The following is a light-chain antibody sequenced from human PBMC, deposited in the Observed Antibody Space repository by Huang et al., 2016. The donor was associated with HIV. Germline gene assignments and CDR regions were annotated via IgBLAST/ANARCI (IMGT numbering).Light chain of an antibody. Sequence: IQMTQSPLSLSASVGDTVTITCRASQGIRNDLGWYQQKPGNAPQLWIYLASSIQSGVPTIFSGSGSGTDFSLTISGLQPEDFATYYCLQHYNYLRTFDQGTKVEI. CDR1: QGIRND. CDR3: LQHYNYLRT. CDR2: LAS. V-gene: IGKV1-6*01. J-gene: IGKJ1*01.